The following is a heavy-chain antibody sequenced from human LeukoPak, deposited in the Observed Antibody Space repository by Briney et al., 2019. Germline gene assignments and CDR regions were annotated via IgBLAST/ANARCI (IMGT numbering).Heavy chain of an antibody. J-gene: IGHJ4*02. Sequence: PGGSLRLSCAASGFTFSSYVMHWVRQAPGKGLEWVAVISYDGSNKYYADSVKGRFTISRDNAKNSLYLQMNSLRAEDTAVYYCARDYGGSSPFDYWGQGTLVTVSS. V-gene: IGHV3-30*04. CDR2: ISYDGSNK. CDR3: ARDYGGSSPFDY. CDR1: GFTFSSYV. D-gene: IGHD4-23*01.